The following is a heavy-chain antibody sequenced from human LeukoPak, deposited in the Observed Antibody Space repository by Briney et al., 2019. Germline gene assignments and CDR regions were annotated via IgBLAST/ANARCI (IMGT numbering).Heavy chain of an antibody. V-gene: IGHV3-64D*06. D-gene: IGHD3-22*01. J-gene: IGHJ5*02. CDR1: GFTFNRFY. CDR3: ASMLRYYYDSSGYSYLP. CDR2: ISSNGATT. Sequence: PGGSLRLSCSASGFTFNRFYLHWVRQAPGKGLEFVSHISSNGATTYYADSVKGRFTISRDNSKNTLYLQMSSLRSEDTAVYYCASMLRYYYDSSGYSYLPWGQGTLVTVSS.